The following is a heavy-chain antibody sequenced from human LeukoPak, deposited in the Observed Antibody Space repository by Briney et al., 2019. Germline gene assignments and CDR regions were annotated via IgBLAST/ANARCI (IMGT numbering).Heavy chain of an antibody. D-gene: IGHD3-3*01. J-gene: IGHJ4*02. V-gene: IGHV4-59*01. CDR2: IYYSGST. CDR3: ARASYYDFWSGYSGIDYYFDY. Sequence: SETLSLTCTVSGGSISSYYWSWIRQPPGKGLEWIGYIYYSGSTNYNPSLKSRVTISVDTSKNQFSLKLNSVTAADTAVYYCARASYYDFWSGYSGIDYYFDYWGQGTLVTVSS. CDR1: GGSISSYY.